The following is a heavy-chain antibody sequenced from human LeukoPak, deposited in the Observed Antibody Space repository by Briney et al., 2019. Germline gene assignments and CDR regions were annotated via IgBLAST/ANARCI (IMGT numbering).Heavy chain of an antibody. CDR2: IYTSGST. CDR3: ARGDFWSGYYDY. V-gene: IGHV4-4*07. J-gene: IGHJ4*02. Sequence: SQTLSLTCTVSGGSISSYYWSWIRQPAGKGLEWIGRIYTSGSTNYNPSLKSRVTMSVDTSKNQFSLKLSSVTAADTAVYYCARGDFWSGYYDYWGQGTLVTVSS. CDR1: GGSISSYY. D-gene: IGHD3-3*01.